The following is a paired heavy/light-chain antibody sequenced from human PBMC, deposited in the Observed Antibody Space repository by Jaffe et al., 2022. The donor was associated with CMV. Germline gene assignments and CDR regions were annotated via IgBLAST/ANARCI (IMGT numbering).Heavy chain of an antibody. CDR2: IIPIFGTA. Sequence: QVQLVQSGAEVKKPGSSVKVSCKASGGTFSSYAISWVRQAPGQGLEWMGGIIPIFGTANYAQKFQGRVTITADESTSTAYMELSSLRSEDTAVYYCTYGSGSYYSYYYYGMDVWGQGTTVTVSS. V-gene: IGHV1-69*01. CDR3: TYGSGSYYSYYYYGMDV. CDR1: GGTFSSYA. D-gene: IGHD3-10*01. J-gene: IGHJ6*02.
Light chain of an antibody. Sequence: QSALTQPASVSGSPGQSITISCTGTSSDVGGYNYVSWYQQHPGKAPKLMIYDVSNRPSGVSNRFSGSKSGNTASLTISGLQAEDEADYYCSSYTSSSTPGFGGGTKLTVL. V-gene: IGLV2-14*03. J-gene: IGLJ2*01. CDR2: DVS. CDR3: SSYTSSSTPG. CDR1: SSDVGGYNY.